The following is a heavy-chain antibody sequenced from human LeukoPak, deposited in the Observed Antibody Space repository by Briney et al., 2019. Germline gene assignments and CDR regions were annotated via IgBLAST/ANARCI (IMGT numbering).Heavy chain of an antibody. J-gene: IGHJ5*02. CDR1: GFTFSSYS. V-gene: IGHV3-21*04. CDR2: ISSSSSYI. CDR3: ARVGATFAAWFDP. D-gene: IGHD1-26*01. Sequence: GGSLRLSCAASGFTFSSYSMNWVRQAPGKGLEWVSSISSSSSYIYYADSVKGRFTISRDNSKNTLYLQMNSLRAEDTAVYYCARVGATFAAWFDPWGQGTLVTVSS.